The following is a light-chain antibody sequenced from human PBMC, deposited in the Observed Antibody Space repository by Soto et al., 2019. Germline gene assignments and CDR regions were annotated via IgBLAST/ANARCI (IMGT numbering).Light chain of an antibody. CDR2: DAS. CDR1: QTVNNY. CDR3: QQRSNSLT. J-gene: IGKJ4*01. V-gene: IGKV3-11*01. Sequence: ETVLTQSPATLSLSPVESATLSCRTSQTVNNYVAWYQQRHGQPPRLLIHDASKRATGAPARFSGSGSGTDFTLPISSLEPDDSAVYYCQQRSNSLTFGGGTKVEIK.